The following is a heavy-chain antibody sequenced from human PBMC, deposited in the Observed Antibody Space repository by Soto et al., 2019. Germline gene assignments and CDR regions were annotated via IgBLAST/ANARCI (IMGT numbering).Heavy chain of an antibody. D-gene: IGHD3-10*01. CDR2: TKTDGTT. J-gene: IGHJ3*02. V-gene: IGHV3-74*01. Sequence: LRLSCAASGFTFSRHWIHWVRQAPGQGLVWVSRTKTDGTTSFADSVRGRFTISRDNAENTLYLQMNSLRAEDTAVYYCVRDMRPVPWYGGISSAFDMWGQGTMVTVSS. CDR1: GFTFSRHW. CDR3: VRDMRPVPWYGGISSAFDM.